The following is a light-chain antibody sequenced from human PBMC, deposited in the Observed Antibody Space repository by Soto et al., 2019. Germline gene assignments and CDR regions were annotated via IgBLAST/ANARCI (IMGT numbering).Light chain of an antibody. J-gene: IGKJ2*01. V-gene: IGKV3-20*01. CDR3: QQYGSSLYT. CDR2: GAS. CDR1: QSVSSSY. Sequence: EIVLTQSPGTLSVSPGERATLSCRASQSVSSSYLAWYQQKPGQAPRLLIYGASSRATGIPDRFSGSGSGTDLTLTSSRLETEDFAVYYCQQYGSSLYTFGPGTKLEIK.